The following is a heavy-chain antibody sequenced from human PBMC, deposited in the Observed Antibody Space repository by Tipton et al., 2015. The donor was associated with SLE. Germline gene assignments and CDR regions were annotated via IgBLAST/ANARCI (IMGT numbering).Heavy chain of an antibody. V-gene: IGHV4-34*01. CDR1: GGSFSDYN. D-gene: IGHD5-24*01. Sequence: LRLSCAVYGGSFSDYNWSWIRQPPGKGLAWIGEINHSGSANYNPSLKSRVTISVDTSKDQSSLKLTYVTAADTAVYYCALVVDDGNNQDWGQGTVVTVSS. J-gene: IGHJ4*02. CDR3: ALVVDDGNNQD. CDR2: INHSGSA.